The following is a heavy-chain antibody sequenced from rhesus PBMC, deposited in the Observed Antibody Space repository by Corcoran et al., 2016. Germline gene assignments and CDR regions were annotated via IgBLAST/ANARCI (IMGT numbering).Heavy chain of an antibody. V-gene: IGHV4-76*01. J-gene: IGHJ4*01. CDR2: IYGGSGTT. D-gene: IGHD7-45*01. CDR3: ASRRPNAPFDY. Sequence: QVQLQESGPGLVKPSETLSLTCGVSGGSISGDYDWSWIRPAPGKGLEWIGEIYGGSGTTTYNPSLQNRVTISKDTSRNQFSLKLTSVTAADTAIFYCASRRPNAPFDYWGQGVLVTVSS. CDR1: GGSISGDYD.